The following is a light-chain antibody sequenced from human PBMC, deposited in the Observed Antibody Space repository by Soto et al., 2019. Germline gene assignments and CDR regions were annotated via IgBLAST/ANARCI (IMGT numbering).Light chain of an antibody. J-gene: IGKJ5*01. CDR1: QSVTSS. Sequence: EIVMTQSPATLSVSPGERATLSCRASQSVTSSLAWYQQKPGQAPRLLIYDASTRATGIAARFSGGGSGTEFTLPISSLQSEDFAVYYCQQYKNWPPITFGQGTRLEIK. CDR2: DAS. CDR3: QQYKNWPPIT. V-gene: IGKV3-15*01.